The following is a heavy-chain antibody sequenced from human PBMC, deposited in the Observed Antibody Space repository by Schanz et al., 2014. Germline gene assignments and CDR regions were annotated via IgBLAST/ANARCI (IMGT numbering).Heavy chain of an antibody. CDR1: GFTFSVYW. CDR2: ISGDGTTT. J-gene: IGHJ3*02. V-gene: IGHV3-74*01. D-gene: IGHD4-17*01. Sequence: EVQLVESGGGLVQPGGSLRLSCAASGFTFSVYWMHWVRQPPGKGLVSVSRISGDGTTTSYADSVKGRFTISRDNAKNTLYLQMYSLRAEDTALYYCAKDPHRDYGGKPQAFDIWGQGTMVTVSS. CDR3: AKDPHRDYGGKPQAFDI.